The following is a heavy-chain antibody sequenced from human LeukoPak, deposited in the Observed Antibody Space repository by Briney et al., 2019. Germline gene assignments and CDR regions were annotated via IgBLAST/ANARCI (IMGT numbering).Heavy chain of an antibody. J-gene: IGHJ6*02. CDR1: GFTFSSYA. V-gene: IGHV3-23*01. CDR3: ALSYGRGVNYYYGMDV. Sequence: PGGSLRLSCAASGFTFSSYAMSWVRQAPGKGLEWVSAISGSGGSTYYADSVKGRFTISRENAKDSVYLQMDSLRAGDTAVYYCALSYGRGVNYYYGMDVWGQGTTVTVSS. CDR2: ISGSGGST. D-gene: IGHD5-18*01.